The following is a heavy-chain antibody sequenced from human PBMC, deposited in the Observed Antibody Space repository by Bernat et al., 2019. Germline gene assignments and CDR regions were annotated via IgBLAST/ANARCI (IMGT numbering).Heavy chain of an antibody. J-gene: IGHJ2*01. V-gene: IGHV6-1*01. Sequence: QVQLQQSGPGLVKPSQTLSLTCAISGDSVSSNSAAWNWIRQSPSRGLEWLGRTYYRSKWYNDYAVSVKSRITINPDTSKNQFSLQLNSVTPEDTAVYYCARGGVRKQQLTLGYWYFDLWGRGTLVTVSS. D-gene: IGHD6-13*01. CDR1: GDSVSSNSAA. CDR2: TYYRSKWYN. CDR3: ARGGVRKQQLTLGYWYFDL.